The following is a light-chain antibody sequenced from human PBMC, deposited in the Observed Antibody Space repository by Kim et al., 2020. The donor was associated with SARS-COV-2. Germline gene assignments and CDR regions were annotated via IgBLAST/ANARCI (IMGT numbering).Light chain of an antibody. CDR1: SGSIASNY. J-gene: IGLJ7*01. Sequence: NFMLTQPHSVSESPGKTVTISCTRSSGSIASNYVQWYQQRPGSAPTTVIYEDNQRPSVVPDRFSGSIDSSSNSASLTISGLKTEDEADYYCQSYDSSTPAVFGGGTQLTVL. CDR3: QSYDSSTPAV. CDR2: EDN. V-gene: IGLV6-57*04.